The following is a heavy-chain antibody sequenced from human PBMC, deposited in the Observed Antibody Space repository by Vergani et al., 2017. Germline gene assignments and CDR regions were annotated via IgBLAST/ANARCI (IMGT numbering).Heavy chain of an antibody. CDR1: GGSISSGDYY. CDR3: ARVGRDFWSGYTPPLDG. J-gene: IGHJ4*02. Sequence: QVQLQESGPGLVKPSQTLSLTCTVSGGSISSGDYYWGWIRQPPGKGLEWIGYIDYSGSTYYNPSLKSRVTISVDTSKNQFSLKLSSVTAADTAVYYCARVGRDFWSGYTPPLDGWGQGTLVTVSS. V-gene: IGHV4-30-4*08. D-gene: IGHD3-3*01. CDR2: IDYSGST.